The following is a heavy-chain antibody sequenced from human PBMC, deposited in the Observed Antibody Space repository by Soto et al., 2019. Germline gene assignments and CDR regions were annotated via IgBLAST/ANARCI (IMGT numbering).Heavy chain of an antibody. J-gene: IGHJ6*02. D-gene: IGHD5-18*01. CDR2: IYYSGST. Sequence: SETLSLTCTVSGCSISSYYWSWIRQPPGKGLEWIGYIYYSGSTNYNPSLKSRVTMSVDTSKNQFSLKLSSVTAADTAVYYCACIFSGGYGYGFYYYGMDVWGQGTTVTVSS. CDR3: ACIFSGGYGYGFYYYGMDV. V-gene: IGHV4-59*08. CDR1: GCSISSYY.